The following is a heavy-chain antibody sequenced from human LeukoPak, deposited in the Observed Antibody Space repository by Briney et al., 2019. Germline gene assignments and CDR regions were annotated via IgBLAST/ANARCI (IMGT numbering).Heavy chain of an antibody. J-gene: IGHJ6*03. V-gene: IGHV3-7*01. CDR1: GFTFSSYW. CDR3: ARDHAFSYYYYYMDV. Sequence: GGSLRLSCAASGFTFSSYWMSWVRQAPGKGLEWVANIKKDGSEKYYVDSVKGRFTISRDNAKNSLYLQMNRLSAEDTAVYYCARDHAFSYYYYYMDVWGKGTTVTVSS. CDR2: IKKDGSEK. D-gene: IGHD3-3*01.